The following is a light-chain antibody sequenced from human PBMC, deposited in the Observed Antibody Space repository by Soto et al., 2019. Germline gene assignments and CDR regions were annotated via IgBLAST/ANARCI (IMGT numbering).Light chain of an antibody. CDR2: DAS. V-gene: IGKV1-27*01. CDR3: QRYDSVPRT. CDR1: QDINNF. Sequence: DIRMTQSPPSLSASVGDEITITCRASQDINNFLAWYQQKPGEVPKLLIYDASTLQSGASSRFSGSGSGAIFTLTINSLQPEDVGSYYCQRYDSVPRTFGQGTKVEVK. J-gene: IGKJ1*01.